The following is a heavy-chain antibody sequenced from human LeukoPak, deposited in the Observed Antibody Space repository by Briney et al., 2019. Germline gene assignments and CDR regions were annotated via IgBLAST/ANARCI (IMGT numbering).Heavy chain of an antibody. Sequence: GGSLRLSCAASGFTFSSYSMNWVRQAPGKGLEWVSYISSSSSTIYYADSVKGRFTISRDNAKNSLYLQMNSLRAEDTAVYYCARDPGIAAAGTLYYYYYGMDVWGQGTTVTVSS. V-gene: IGHV3-48*04. J-gene: IGHJ6*02. D-gene: IGHD6-13*01. CDR3: ARDPGIAAAGTLYYYYYGMDV. CDR2: ISSSSSTI. CDR1: GFTFSSYS.